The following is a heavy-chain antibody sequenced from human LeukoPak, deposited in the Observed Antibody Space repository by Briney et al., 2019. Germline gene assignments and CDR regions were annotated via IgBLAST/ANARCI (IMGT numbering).Heavy chain of an antibody. V-gene: IGHV3-30*18. J-gene: IGHJ4*02. D-gene: IGHD6-13*01. Sequence: GGSLRLSCAASGFTFNNFGMQWVRQTPGKGLEWVTVISCDGGTQYYADSVKGRFTISRDDSKNTLYLQMNSLRAEDTVVYYCAKEANPCSSRHYDYWGQGILVTVSS. CDR1: GFTFNNFG. CDR2: ISCDGGTQ. CDR3: AKEANPCSSRHYDY.